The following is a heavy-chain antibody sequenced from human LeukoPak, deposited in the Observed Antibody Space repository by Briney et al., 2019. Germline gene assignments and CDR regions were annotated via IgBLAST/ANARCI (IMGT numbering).Heavy chain of an antibody. CDR3: ARARAGEGYPY. D-gene: IGHD3-16*01. V-gene: IGHV4-39*07. J-gene: IGHJ4*02. CDR2: IYYSGST. Sequence: NPSETLSLTCTVSGGSISSSSYYWGWIRQPPGKGLEWIGSIYYSGSTYYNPSLKSRVTISVDTSKNQFSLKLSSVTAADTAVYYCARARAGEGYPYWGQGTLVTVSS. CDR1: GGSISSSSYY.